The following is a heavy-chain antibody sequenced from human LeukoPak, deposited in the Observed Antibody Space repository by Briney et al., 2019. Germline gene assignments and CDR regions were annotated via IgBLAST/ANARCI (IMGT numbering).Heavy chain of an antibody. J-gene: IGHJ3*02. Sequence: GGSLRLSCAASGFTFSSYAMSWVRQAPGKGLEWVAVISYDGSNKYYADPVKGRFTISRDNAKNTLYLQMNRLRVEDTAVYYCAKGICDCDCFDAFDIWGQGTIVSVSS. CDR1: GFTFSSYA. CDR3: AKGICDCDCFDAFDI. CDR2: ISYDGSNK. V-gene: IGHV3-30*04. D-gene: IGHD2-21*02.